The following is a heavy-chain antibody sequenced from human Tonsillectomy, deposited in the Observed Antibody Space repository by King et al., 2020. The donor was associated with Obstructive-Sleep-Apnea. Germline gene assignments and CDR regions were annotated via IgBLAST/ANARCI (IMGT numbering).Heavy chain of an antibody. CDR2: INGNRDSI. CDR1: GFSFDDYG. CDR3: ARGPSRGWYYFDH. Sequence: VQLVESGGGLVQPGRSLRLSCAASGFSFDDYGMHWVRQAPGKGLEWVSGINGNRDSINYGNSVRGRFTISRDHDKNSLYLQMNSLRVEDTAFYYCARGPSRGWYYFDHWGHGTLVTVSS. J-gene: IGHJ4*01. V-gene: IGHV3-9*01. D-gene: IGHD6-19*01.